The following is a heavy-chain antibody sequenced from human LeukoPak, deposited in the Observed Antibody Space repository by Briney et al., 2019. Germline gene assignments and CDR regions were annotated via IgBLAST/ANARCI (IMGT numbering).Heavy chain of an antibody. CDR1: GGSISTYY. V-gene: IGHV4-59*12. J-gene: IGHJ5*02. CDR2: VYYSGTT. D-gene: IGHD3-10*01. CDR3: AKILPTGRWFDP. Sequence: SETLSLTCTVSGGSISTYYWGWIRQPPGKGLEWIGYVYYSGTTNYNPSLKSRVTLSVDTSKNQFSLKLASVTAADTAVYYCAKILPTGRWFDPWGQGTLVTVSS.